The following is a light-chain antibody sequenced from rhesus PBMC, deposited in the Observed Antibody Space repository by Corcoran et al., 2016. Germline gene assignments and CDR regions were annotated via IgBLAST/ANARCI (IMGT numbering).Light chain of an antibody. V-gene: IGKV3-24*01. CDR3: LQRSKWPRT. Sequence: EIVMTQSPATLSLSPGERAALSCRASQSVSNTLAWYQQKPGQAPRLLIYGAVIWATGIPDRCSGRGSGTAFTRTISSLEPEDVAVYSCLQRSKWPRTFGQGTKVEI. CDR2: GAV. J-gene: IGKJ1*01. CDR1: QSVSNT.